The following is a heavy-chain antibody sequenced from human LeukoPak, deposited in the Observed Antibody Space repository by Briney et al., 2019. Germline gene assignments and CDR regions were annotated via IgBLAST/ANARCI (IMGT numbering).Heavy chain of an antibody. V-gene: IGHV3-23*01. CDR2: IGNTET. J-gene: IGHJ4*02. D-gene: IGHD5-18*01. Sequence: GGSLRLSCATSGFPFETSAMSWVRQAPGKGLEWVATIGNTETFYADSVTGRFTISRDNSKNTVNLKMNRLRVEDTAIYYCAKDWIQFNRVFDCFDSWGQGTLVTVSS. CDR1: GFPFETSA. CDR3: AKDWIQFNRVFDCFDS.